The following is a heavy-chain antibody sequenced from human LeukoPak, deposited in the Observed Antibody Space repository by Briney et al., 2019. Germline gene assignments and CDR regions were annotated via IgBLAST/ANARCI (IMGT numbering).Heavy chain of an antibody. D-gene: IGHD3-10*01. J-gene: IGHJ3*02. CDR1: GGSISSGGYY. CDR2: IYYSGST. Sequence: SETLSLTCTVSGGSISSGGYYWSWIRQHPGKGLDWIVYIYYSGSTYYNPSLKSRVTISVDTSKNQFSLKLSSVTAADTAVYYCAREIPRITMVRGAAGAFDIWGQGTMVTVSS. V-gene: IGHV4-31*03. CDR3: AREIPRITMVRGAAGAFDI.